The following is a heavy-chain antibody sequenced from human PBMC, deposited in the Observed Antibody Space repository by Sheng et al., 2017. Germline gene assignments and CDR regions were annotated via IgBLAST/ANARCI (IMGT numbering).Heavy chain of an antibody. CDR1: GFTFSSYA. V-gene: IGHV3-23*01. J-gene: IGHJ4*02. D-gene: IGHD6-6*01. CDR3: AKENRRGSSSFFDY. CDR2: ISGSGGAT. Sequence: EVQLLESGGGLVQPGGSLRLSCAASGFTFSSYAMSWVRQAPGKGLEWVSAISGSGGATSYTDSVKGRFTISRDTSKNTVYLQMNSLRAEDTAIYYCAKENRRGSSSFFDYWGQGNLVTVSS.